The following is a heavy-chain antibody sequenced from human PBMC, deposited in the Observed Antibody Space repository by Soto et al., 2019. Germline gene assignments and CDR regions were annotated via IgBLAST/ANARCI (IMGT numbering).Heavy chain of an antibody. V-gene: IGHV1-18*01. CDR2: ISAYNGNT. Sequence: QVQLVQSVADVKKPGASVKVSCKASGYTFTSYGISWVRQAPGQGLEWMGWISAYNGNTNYAQKLQGRVTMTTDTSTSTAYMELRSLRSDDTAVYYCARDLKRFLEWGAPLDAFDIWGQGTMVTVSS. CDR3: ARDLKRFLEWGAPLDAFDI. D-gene: IGHD3-3*01. J-gene: IGHJ3*02. CDR1: GYTFTSYG.